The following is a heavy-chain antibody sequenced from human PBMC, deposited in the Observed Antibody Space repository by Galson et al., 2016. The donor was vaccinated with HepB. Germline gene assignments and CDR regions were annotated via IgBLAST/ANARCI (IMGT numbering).Heavy chain of an antibody. J-gene: IGHJ6*04. Sequence: SLRLSCAASGFTFNSYGMTWVRQAPRKGLEVVSSISRSGDSTDYADSVKGRFTISRDNSKNTLSLQMNSLTADDTAIYYCVQGSTAPAVWGKGTTVTVSS. D-gene: IGHD2-2*01. CDR1: GFTFNSYG. CDR3: VQGSTAPAV. CDR2: ISRSGDST. V-gene: IGHV3-23*01.